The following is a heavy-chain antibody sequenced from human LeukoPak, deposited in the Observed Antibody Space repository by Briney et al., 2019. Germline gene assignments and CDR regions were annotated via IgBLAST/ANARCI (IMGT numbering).Heavy chain of an antibody. V-gene: IGHV3-43D*03. CDR2: ISWDGGST. J-gene: IGHJ6*03. CDR3: AKDIGADCSSTSCMGGVRGSDYYYMDV. Sequence: GGPLRLSCAASGFTFDDYAMHWVRQAPGKGLEWVSLISWDGGSTYYADSVKGRFTISRDNSKNSLYLQMNSLRAEDTALYYCAKDIGADCSSTSCMGGVRGSDYYYMDVWGKGTTVTVSS. D-gene: IGHD2-2*01. CDR1: GFTFDDYA.